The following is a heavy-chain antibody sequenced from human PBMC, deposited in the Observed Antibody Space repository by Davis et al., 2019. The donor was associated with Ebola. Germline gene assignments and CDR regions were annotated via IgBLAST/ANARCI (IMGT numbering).Heavy chain of an antibody. CDR3: ARAPYYYYGMDV. Sequence: PSETLSLTCTVSGGSISSYYWSWIRQPPGKGLGWIGYIYYSGSTNYNPSLKSRVTISVDTSKNLFSLKLSSVTAADTAVYYCARAPYYYYGMDVWGQGTTVTVSS. V-gene: IGHV4-59*01. CDR2: IYYSGST. J-gene: IGHJ6*02. CDR1: GGSISSYY.